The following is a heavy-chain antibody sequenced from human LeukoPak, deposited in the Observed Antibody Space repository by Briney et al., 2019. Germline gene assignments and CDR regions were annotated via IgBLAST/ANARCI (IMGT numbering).Heavy chain of an antibody. CDR3: ASGELLYYFDY. CDR2: IYSGGST. Sequence: GGSLRLSCAAPGFTVSSNYMSWVRQAPGKGLEWVSVIYSGGSTYYADSVKGRFTISRDNSKNTLYLQMNSLRAEDTAVYYCASGELLYYFDYWGQGTLVTVSS. J-gene: IGHJ4*02. CDR1: GFTVSSNY. V-gene: IGHV3-66*01. D-gene: IGHD3-10*01.